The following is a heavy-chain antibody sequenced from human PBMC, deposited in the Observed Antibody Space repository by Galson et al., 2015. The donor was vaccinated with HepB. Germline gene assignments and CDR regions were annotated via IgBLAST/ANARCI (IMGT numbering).Heavy chain of an antibody. Sequence: SLRLSCEASGFTFSSLGMTWVRQAPGKGLECVSAIGVNAGSTDYADSVKGRFTISRDNSKNMLYLQMNNLRAEDTAAYYCAKGTTNIDYWGQGTLVTVSS. D-gene: IGHD1-1*01. J-gene: IGHJ4*02. CDR3: AKGTTNIDY. V-gene: IGHV3-23*01. CDR2: IGVNAGST. CDR1: GFTFSSLG.